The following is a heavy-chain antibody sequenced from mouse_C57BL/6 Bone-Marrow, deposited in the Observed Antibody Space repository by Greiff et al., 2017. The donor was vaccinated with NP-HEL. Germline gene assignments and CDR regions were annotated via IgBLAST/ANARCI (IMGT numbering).Heavy chain of an antibody. J-gene: IGHJ3*01. V-gene: IGHV1-82*01. Sequence: VQLQQSGPELVKPGASVKISCKASGYAFSSSWMNWVKQRPGKGLECIGRIYPGDGDTNYNGKFKGKATLTVDKSSSTAYMQLSSLTSEDSAVYYCAMAEGFAYWGQGTLVTVSA. CDR3: AMAEGFAY. CDR1: GYAFSSSW. CDR2: IYPGDGDT.